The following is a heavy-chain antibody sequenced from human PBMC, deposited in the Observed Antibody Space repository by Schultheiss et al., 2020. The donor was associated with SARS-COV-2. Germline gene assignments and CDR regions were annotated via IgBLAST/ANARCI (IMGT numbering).Heavy chain of an antibody. D-gene: IGHD1-14*01. V-gene: IGHV4-61*05. J-gene: IGHJ4*02. CDR3: ARGGTNLNY. Sequence: SETLSLTCTVSGGSISSSSYYWSWIRQPPGKGLEWIGYIYYSGSTNYNPSLKSRVTISVDTSKNQFSLKLSSVTAADTAVYYCARGGTNLNYWGQGTLVTVSS. CDR2: IYYSGST. CDR1: GGSISSSSYY.